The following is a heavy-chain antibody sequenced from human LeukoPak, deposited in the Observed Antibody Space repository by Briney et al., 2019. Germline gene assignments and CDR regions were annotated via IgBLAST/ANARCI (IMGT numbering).Heavy chain of an antibody. CDR3: TRRALGGYYYYYMDV. J-gene: IGHJ6*03. Sequence: GRSLRLSCAASGFTFSSYWMHWVRQAPGKGMVWVSRINSDGSSTSYADSVKGRFTISRDNAKNTLYLQMNSLRAEDTAVYYCTRRALGGYYYYYMDVWGKGTTVTVSS. CDR2: INSDGSST. D-gene: IGHD3-10*01. CDR1: GFTFSSYW. V-gene: IGHV3-74*01.